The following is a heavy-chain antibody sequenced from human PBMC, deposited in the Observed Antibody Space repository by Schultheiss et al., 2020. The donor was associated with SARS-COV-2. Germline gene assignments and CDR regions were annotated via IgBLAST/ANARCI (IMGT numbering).Heavy chain of an antibody. V-gene: IGHV3-13*01. CDR3: ARDPYCSGGSCYSVNWFDP. CDR1: GFTFSSYD. Sequence: GESLKISCAASGFTFSSYDMHWVRQATGKGLEWVSAIGTAGDTYYPGSVKGRFTISRDNSKNTLYLQMNSLRAEDTAVYYCARDPYCSGGSCYSVNWFDPWGQGTLVTVSS. J-gene: IGHJ5*02. D-gene: IGHD2-15*01. CDR2: IGTAGDT.